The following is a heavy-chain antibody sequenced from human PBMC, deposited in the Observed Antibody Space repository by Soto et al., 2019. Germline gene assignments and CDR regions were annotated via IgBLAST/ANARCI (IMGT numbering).Heavy chain of an antibody. CDR3: ARDRSMNFWTGYVMDV. J-gene: IGHJ6*02. D-gene: IGHD3-3*01. CDR1: GEDFSHYA. V-gene: IGHV1-69*13. CDR2: IIPVFGTP. Sequence: VASVKVSCKASGEDFSHYAVSWVRQAPGQGLEWMGGIIPVFGTPNIAQKFQGRVIITADESTNIASLELRSLRSEDTAVYFCARDRSMNFWTGYVMDVWGQGTKVTVS.